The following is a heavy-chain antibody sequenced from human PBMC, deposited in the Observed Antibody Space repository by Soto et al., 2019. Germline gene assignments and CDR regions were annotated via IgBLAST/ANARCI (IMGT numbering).Heavy chain of an antibody. CDR3: AKDIFGDSGYGSFDY. V-gene: IGHV3-23*01. D-gene: IGHD5-12*01. Sequence: EVQLLESGGGLVQPGGSLRLSCAASGFTFSSYAMSWVRQAPGKGLEWVSAISGSGGSTYYADSVKGRFTISRDNSKNTLYLQINSLRAEDTAVYYCAKDIFGDSGYGSFDYWGQGTLVTVSS. CDR1: GFTFSSYA. CDR2: ISGSGGST. J-gene: IGHJ4*02.